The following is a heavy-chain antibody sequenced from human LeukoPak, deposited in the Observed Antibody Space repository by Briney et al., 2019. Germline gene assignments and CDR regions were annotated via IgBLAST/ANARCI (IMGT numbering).Heavy chain of an antibody. CDR2: INPNSGGT. J-gene: IGHJ3*02. CDR3: ARVQLRFAPEGDGAFDI. CDR1: GYTFTGYY. Sequence: GASVKVSCKASGYTFTGYYMHWVRQAPGQGLEWMGWINPNSGGTNYAQKFQGRVTMTRDTSISTAYMELSRLRSDDTAVYYWARVQLRFAPEGDGAFDIWGQGTMVTVSS. D-gene: IGHD2-21*02. V-gene: IGHV1-2*02.